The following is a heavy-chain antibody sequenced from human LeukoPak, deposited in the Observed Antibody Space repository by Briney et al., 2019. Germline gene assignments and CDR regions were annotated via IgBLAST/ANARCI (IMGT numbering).Heavy chain of an antibody. J-gene: IGHJ4*02. Sequence: GGSLRLSCAASGFTFSSYAMHWVRQAPGKGLEWVAVISYDGSNKYYADSVKGRFTISRDNSKNTLYLQMNSLRAEDTAVYYCARGWGTTVTTMAQYWGQGTLVTVSS. CDR2: ISYDGSNK. D-gene: IGHD4-17*01. CDR1: GFTFSSYA. V-gene: IGHV3-30-3*01. CDR3: ARGWGTTVTTMAQY.